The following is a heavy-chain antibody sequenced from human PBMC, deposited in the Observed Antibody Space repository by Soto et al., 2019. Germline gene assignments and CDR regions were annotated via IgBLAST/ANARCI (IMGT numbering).Heavy chain of an antibody. Sequence: KVSCKASGGTFSSYAISWVRQAPGQGLEWMGGIIPIFGTANYAQKFQGRVTITADESTSTAYMELSSLRSEDTAVYYCARDRYTIFGVGDAFDIWGQGTMVTVSS. D-gene: IGHD3-3*01. CDR3: ARDRYTIFGVGDAFDI. CDR1: GGTFSSYA. CDR2: IIPIFGTA. J-gene: IGHJ3*02. V-gene: IGHV1-69*01.